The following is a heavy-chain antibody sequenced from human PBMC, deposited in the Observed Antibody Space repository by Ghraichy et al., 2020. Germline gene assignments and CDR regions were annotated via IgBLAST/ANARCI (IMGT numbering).Heavy chain of an antibody. J-gene: IGHJ6*02. CDR1: GFTFSSYW. V-gene: IGHV3-7*01. CDR3: AREVIGWYYGMDV. Sequence: GGSLILSCAGSGFTFSSYWMTWVRQAPGKGLEWVANIKQDGTEKYYVDSVKGRFTISRDNAKNSLSLQMNSLRAEDTAVYYCAREVIGWYYGMDVWGPGTTVTVSS. D-gene: IGHD6-19*01. CDR2: IKQDGTEK.